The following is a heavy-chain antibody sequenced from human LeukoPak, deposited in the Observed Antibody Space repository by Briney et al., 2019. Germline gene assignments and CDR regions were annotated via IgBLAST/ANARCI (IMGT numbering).Heavy chain of an antibody. D-gene: IGHD4-17*01. V-gene: IGHV3-33*01. J-gene: IGHJ4*02. CDR3: ARGALYGDYLDY. Sequence: GGSLRLSCAASGFTFSSYGMHWVRQAPGKGLEWVAVIWYDGSNKYYADSVKGRFTISRDNSKNTLYLQMNSLRAEDTAVYYCARGALYGDYLDYWGQGTLVTVSS. CDR2: IWYDGSNK. CDR1: GFTFSSYG.